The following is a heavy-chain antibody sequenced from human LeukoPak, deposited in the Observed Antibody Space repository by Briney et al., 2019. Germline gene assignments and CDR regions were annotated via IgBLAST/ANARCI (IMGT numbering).Heavy chain of an antibody. CDR3: AKDRLAYSYAQPFDY. CDR2: ITGSGGST. D-gene: IGHD5-18*01. Sequence: GGTLRLSCAASGFTFISYGMSWVRQAPGKGLEWVSGITGSGGSTYYADSVKGRFTISRDNSKNTLYLQMNSLRAEDTAIYYCAKDRLAYSYAQPFDYWGQGTLVTVSS. V-gene: IGHV3-23*01. CDR1: GFTFISYG. J-gene: IGHJ4*02.